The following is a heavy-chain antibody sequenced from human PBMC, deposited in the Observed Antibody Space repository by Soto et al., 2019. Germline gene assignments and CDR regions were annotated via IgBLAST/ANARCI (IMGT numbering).Heavy chain of an antibody. D-gene: IGHD2-2*01. CDR2: ISASGGRT. CDR3: AKDLEVPSARFES. V-gene: IGHV3-23*01. J-gene: IGHJ4*02. Sequence: PGGSLRLSCRASGFTFGNYAMAWVRQAPGKGLEWVSGISASGGRTYYADSAKGRFTISRDNSNNTLYLQMSSLRAEDTAVYYCAKDLEVPSARFESWGQGALVTVSS. CDR1: GFTFGNYA.